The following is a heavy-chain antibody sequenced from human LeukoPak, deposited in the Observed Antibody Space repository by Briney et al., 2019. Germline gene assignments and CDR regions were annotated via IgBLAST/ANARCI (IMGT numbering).Heavy chain of an antibody. CDR2: INHSGST. CDR1: GGSFSGYY. Sequence: TSETLSLTCAVYGGSFSGYYWSWIRQPPGKGLERIGEINHSGSTNYNPSLKSRVTISVDTSRNQFSLKLSSVTAADTAVYYCASLHSPITRLPDYWGQGTLVTVSS. J-gene: IGHJ4*02. V-gene: IGHV4-34*01. CDR3: ASLHSPITRLPDY.